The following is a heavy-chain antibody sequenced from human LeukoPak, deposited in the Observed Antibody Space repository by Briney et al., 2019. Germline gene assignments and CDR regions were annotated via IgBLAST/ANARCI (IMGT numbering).Heavy chain of an antibody. CDR3: ARGWYLEYYFDY. Sequence: SVKVSCKASGGTYSSYAISWVRQAPGQGLEWMGGIIPIFGTANYAQKFQGRVTITTDESTSTAYMELSSLRSEDTAVYYCARGWYLEYYFDYWGQGTLVTVSS. V-gene: IGHV1-69*05. J-gene: IGHJ4*02. D-gene: IGHD2-15*01. CDR1: GGTYSSYA. CDR2: IIPIFGTA.